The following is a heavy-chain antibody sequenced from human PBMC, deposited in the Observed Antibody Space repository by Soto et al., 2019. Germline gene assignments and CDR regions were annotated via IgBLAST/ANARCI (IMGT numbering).Heavy chain of an antibody. CDR2: ISRDGSHK. D-gene: IGHD1-26*01. CDR1: WARDSKDA. V-gene: IGHV3-30*04. J-gene: IGHJ4*02. CDR3: ARSRNSAVADSFDF. Sequence: GRPLRLSCAASWARDSKDAINWVRQERGKGLEWVAVISRDGSHKYYLDSVKGRFTISRDNSKDTVNLLMNSLRDDDSAMYYCARSRNSAVADSFDFWGQGTLVPVSS.